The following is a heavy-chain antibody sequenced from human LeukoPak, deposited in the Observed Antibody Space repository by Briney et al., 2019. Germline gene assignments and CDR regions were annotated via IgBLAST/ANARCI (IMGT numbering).Heavy chain of an antibody. V-gene: IGHV4-59*08. Sequence: SETLSLTCTVSGVSISSYYWSWIRQPPGQGLEWFVYIFYSGNTIYNPSLKSRVTISVDTSKKHFPLRLRPVTAADTAVYYCARLAAISGSDYPDDWGQGTLVTVSS. CDR3: ARLAAISGSDYPDD. CDR1: GVSISSYY. CDR2: IFYSGNT. J-gene: IGHJ4*02. D-gene: IGHD1-26*01.